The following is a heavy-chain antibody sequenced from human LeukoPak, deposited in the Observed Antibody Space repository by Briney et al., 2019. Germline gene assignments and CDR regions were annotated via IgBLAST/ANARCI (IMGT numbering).Heavy chain of an antibody. D-gene: IGHD3-9*01. V-gene: IGHV4-4*07. Sequence: SETLSLTCTVPGGSISSYYWSWIRQPAGKGLEWIGRIYTSGSTNYNPSLKSRVTMSVDTSKNQFSLKLSSVTGADTAVYYCAGMYYDILTGQSDYWGQGTLVTVSS. CDR2: IYTSGST. CDR3: AGMYYDILTGQSDY. J-gene: IGHJ4*02. CDR1: GGSISSYY.